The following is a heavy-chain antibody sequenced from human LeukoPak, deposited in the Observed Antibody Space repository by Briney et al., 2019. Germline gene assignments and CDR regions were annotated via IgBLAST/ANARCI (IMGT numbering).Heavy chain of an antibody. Sequence: SQTLSLTCTVSGGSISTGSYHWSWIRQPAGKGLEWIGRMYTSGSTNYNPSLRSRVTISVGTSKNQFSLKLSSVTAADTAVYYCARGHSTSLNMDVWGKGTTVTVSS. CDR2: MYTSGST. V-gene: IGHV4-61*02. CDR1: GGSISTGSYH. J-gene: IGHJ6*03. CDR3: ARGHSTSLNMDV. D-gene: IGHD6-6*01.